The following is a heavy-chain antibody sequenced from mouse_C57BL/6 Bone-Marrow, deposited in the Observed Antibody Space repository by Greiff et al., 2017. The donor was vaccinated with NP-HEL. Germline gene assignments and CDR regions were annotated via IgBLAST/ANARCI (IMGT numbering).Heavy chain of an antibody. V-gene: IGHV7-1*01. J-gene: IGHJ1*03. CDR1: GFTFSDFY. Sequence: EVKLVESGGGLVQSGRSLRLSCATSGFTFSDFYMEWVRQAPGKGLEWIAASRNKANDYTTEYSASVKGRFIVSRDTSQSILYLQMNALRAEDTAIYYRARDALDWYFGVWGTGTTVTVSS. CDR2: SRNKANDYTT. CDR3: ARDALDWYFGV.